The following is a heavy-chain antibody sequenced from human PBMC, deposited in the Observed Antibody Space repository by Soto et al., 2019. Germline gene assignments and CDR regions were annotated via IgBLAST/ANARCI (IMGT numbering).Heavy chain of an antibody. CDR2: SSNSGTFS. CDR1: GFTFSDYY. J-gene: IGHJ4*02. Sequence: LXLSVDGSGFTFSDYYISWTRQAPGKGLEWISYSSNSGTFSRYADSVKGRFSISRDNTKNLLYLQMNSLRAEDTAVYYCARSGDNYNRLDYWGQGTQVTVYS. CDR3: ARSGDNYNRLDY. D-gene: IGHD1-1*01. V-gene: IGHV3-11*06.